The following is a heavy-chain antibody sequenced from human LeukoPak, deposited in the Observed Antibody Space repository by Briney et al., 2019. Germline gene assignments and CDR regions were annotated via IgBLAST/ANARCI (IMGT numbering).Heavy chain of an antibody. CDR2: IIPISAPP. V-gene: IGHV1-69*05. CDR3: AKVGGNFHPYHFDV. J-gene: IGHJ6*04. Sequence: GASVRVSCKASGGTFRRFSVTWVRQAPGKGLEWIGGIIPISAPPEYTQRFQGRVSISMDESTRTAYMELTSLRSEDTAVYYCAKVGGNFHPYHFDVWGKGTTVTVSS. D-gene: IGHD2/OR15-2a*01. CDR1: GGTFRRFS.